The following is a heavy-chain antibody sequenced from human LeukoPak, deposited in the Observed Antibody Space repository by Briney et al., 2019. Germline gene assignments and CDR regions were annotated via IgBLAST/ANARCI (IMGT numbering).Heavy chain of an antibody. CDR2: TSAYNGNT. D-gene: IGHD6-19*01. CDR1: GYAFTTYG. Sequence: ASVKVSCKASGYAFTTYGISWVRQAPGQGLEWMGWTSAYNGNTKYAQKLQGRVTMTTDTPTSTAYMELRSLRSDDTAVYYCARDRGAVAGTENWFDPWGQGTLVTVSS. V-gene: IGHV1-18*04. CDR3: ARDRGAVAGTENWFDP. J-gene: IGHJ5*02.